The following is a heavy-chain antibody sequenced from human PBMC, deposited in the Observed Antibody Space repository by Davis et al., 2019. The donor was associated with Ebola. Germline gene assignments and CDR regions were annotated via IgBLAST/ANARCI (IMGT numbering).Heavy chain of an antibody. CDR3: AKDTSNVWFDV. J-gene: IGHJ3*01. V-gene: IGHV3-23*01. Sequence: GKSLKISCAASGFVFSSYVMSWVRRAPGKGLEWVSTLGLSADTYYADSVKGRFTISRDNSKNTLHLQMNSLRVEDTAIYYCAKDTSNVWFDVWGQGTMVTVSS. CDR2: LGLSADT. CDR1: GFVFSSYV. D-gene: IGHD6-19*01.